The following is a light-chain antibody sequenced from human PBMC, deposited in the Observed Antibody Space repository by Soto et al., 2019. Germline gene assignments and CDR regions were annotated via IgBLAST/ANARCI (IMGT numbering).Light chain of an antibody. Sequence: QSVLTQPASVSASPGQSITISCTGTSSDVGSYNLVSWYQQHPGKAPKLMIYEGSKRPSGVSNRFSGSKSGNTASLTISGLQAEDEADYYCCSYARSSTYVFGNGTKLTVL. CDR2: EGS. V-gene: IGLV2-23*01. J-gene: IGLJ1*01. CDR1: SSDVGSYNL. CDR3: CSYARSSTYV.